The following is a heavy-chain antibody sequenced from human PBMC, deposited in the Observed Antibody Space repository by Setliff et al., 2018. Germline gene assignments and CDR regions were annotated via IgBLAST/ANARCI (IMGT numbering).Heavy chain of an antibody. J-gene: IGHJ4*02. V-gene: IGHV1-2*04. CDR2: IDPNSGGT. CDR1: GYTFSSYG. Sequence: ASVKVSCKDSGYTFSSYGISWVRQAPGQGLEWMGWIDPNSGGTNYAQKFQGWVTMTRDTSISTAYMELSRLRSDDTAVYYCARDRDSSGYPYYFDYWGQGTLVTVSS. CDR3: ARDRDSSGYPYYFDY. D-gene: IGHD3-22*01.